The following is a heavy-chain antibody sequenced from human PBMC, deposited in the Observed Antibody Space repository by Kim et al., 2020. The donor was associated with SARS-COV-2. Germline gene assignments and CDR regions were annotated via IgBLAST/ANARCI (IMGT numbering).Heavy chain of an antibody. CDR3: ARATGPYTSSSGIYDY. V-gene: IGHV3-30*01. J-gene: IGHJ4*02. D-gene: IGHD6-6*01. Sequence: DSMKGRFTISGDNSQTTLYLQLNSLRAEDTAVYYCARATGPYTSSSGIYDYWGQGTLVSVSS.